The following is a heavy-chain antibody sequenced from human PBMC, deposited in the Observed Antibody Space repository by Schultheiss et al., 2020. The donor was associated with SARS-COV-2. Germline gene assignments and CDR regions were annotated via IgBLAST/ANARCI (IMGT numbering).Heavy chain of an antibody. V-gene: IGHV4-34*01. D-gene: IGHD5-18*01. CDR1: GGSFSGYY. CDR3: AREKYGYGYYYYYYGMDV. J-gene: IGHJ6*02. CDR2: INHSGST. Sequence: SETLSLTCAVYGGSFSGYYWSWIRQPPGKGLEWIGEINHSGSTNYNPSLKSRVTISVDTSKNQFSLKLSSVTAADTAVYYCAREKYGYGYYYYYYGMDVWGQGTTVTVSS.